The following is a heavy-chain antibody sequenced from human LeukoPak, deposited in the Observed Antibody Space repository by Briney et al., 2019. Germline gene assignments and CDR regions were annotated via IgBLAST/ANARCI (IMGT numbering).Heavy chain of an antibody. V-gene: IGHV3-9*01. CDR3: AKDMGTYYYYGMDV. D-gene: IGHD1-1*01. Sequence: PGGSLRLSCAASGFTFDDYAMHWVRQAPGKGLEWVSGISWNSGSIGYADSVKGRFTISRDNAKNSLYLQMNSLRAEDTALYYCAKDMGTYYYYGMDVWGQGTLVTVSS. CDR1: GFTFDDYA. J-gene: IGHJ6*02. CDR2: ISWNSGSI.